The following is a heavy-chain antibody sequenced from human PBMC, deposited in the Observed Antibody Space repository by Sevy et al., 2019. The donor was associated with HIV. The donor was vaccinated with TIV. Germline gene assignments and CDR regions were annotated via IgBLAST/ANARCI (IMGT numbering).Heavy chain of an antibody. CDR3: ASKRGYNHGPFDY. CDR1: GGSISNRVSY. V-gene: IGHV4-30-4*02. D-gene: IGHD5-12*01. Sequence: SETLSLTCTVSGGSISNRVSYWSWIHQPPGKGLEWIGYIHYTGGTYYNPFLKSRLAMSVDTSEKQFSLKLSSMTEADTAVYYCASKRGYNHGPFDYWGQGTLVTVSS. J-gene: IGHJ4*02. CDR2: IHYTGGT.